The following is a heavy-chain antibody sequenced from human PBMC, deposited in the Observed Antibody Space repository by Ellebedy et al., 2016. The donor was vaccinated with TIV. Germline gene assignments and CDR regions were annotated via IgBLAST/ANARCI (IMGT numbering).Heavy chain of an antibody. CDR2: ISAYNVNT. J-gene: IGHJ5*02. CDR3: ATDRNDHGDYTQEYNWFHP. D-gene: IGHD4-17*01. CDR1: GYTFTTYG. Sequence: AASVKVSCKASGYTFTTYGITWVRQAPGQGLEWMGWISAYNVNTNYAQKLQGRVTMTTDTSTSTAYMELRSLRSDDTAVYYCATDRNDHGDYTQEYNWFHPWGQGTLVTVSS. V-gene: IGHV1-18*04.